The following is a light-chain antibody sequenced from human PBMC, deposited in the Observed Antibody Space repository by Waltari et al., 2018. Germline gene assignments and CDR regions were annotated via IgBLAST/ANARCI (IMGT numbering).Light chain of an antibody. CDR3: QQFHSLPYT. J-gene: IGKJ2*01. CDR1: QDITTS. CDR2: DAS. V-gene: IGKV1-33*01. Sequence: DIQMTQSPSSLSASVGDRVTFTCQATQDITTSLSWFQQKPGEAPRLLIYDASTLQPGVPSRFSGTGSATGFSLTITSLQLYDSATYYCQQFHSLPYTFARGTKLHIK.